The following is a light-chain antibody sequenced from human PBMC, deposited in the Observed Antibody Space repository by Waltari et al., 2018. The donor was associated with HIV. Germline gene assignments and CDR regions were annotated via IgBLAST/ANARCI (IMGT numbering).Light chain of an antibody. CDR1: SSDVGGYSY. J-gene: IGLJ2*01. CDR2: EVS. Sequence: QSALTQPASVSGSPGQSITISCTGTSSDVGGYSYVSWYQQHPGKAPKLMIYEVSNRPSGVSIRFSGSKSGNTASLTISGLQAEDEADYYCSSYTTSSSLLFGGGTKLTVL. V-gene: IGLV2-14*01. CDR3: SSYTTSSSLL.